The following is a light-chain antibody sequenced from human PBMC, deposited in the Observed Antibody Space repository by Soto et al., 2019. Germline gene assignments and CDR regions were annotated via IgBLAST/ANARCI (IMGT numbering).Light chain of an antibody. CDR3: QQYYSTIT. CDR1: QSVLYSSINKNY. V-gene: IGKV4-1*01. CDR2: WAS. J-gene: IGKJ5*01. Sequence: DIVMTQSPDSLAVSLGERATINCKSSQSVLYSSINKNYLAWYQQKPGQPPKLLIYWASTRESGVPDRFSGSGSGTDFTLTISSLQAEDVAVYYCQQYYSTITFGQGTRLEIK.